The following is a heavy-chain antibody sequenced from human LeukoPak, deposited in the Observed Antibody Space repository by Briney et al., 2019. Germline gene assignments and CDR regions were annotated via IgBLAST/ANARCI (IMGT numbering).Heavy chain of an antibody. J-gene: IGHJ4*02. CDR1: GFTFSSFA. D-gene: IGHD1-26*01. CDR3: VKDPSGNYFYFDY. Sequence: GGSLRLSCSASGFTFSSFAMFWVRQAPGKGLEYVSGISSDGGRTNYADSVKARFTISRDNSKVTLYLQMTSMRPEDTAIYYCVKDPSGNYFYFDYWGQGTLVTVSS. CDR2: ISSDGGRT. V-gene: IGHV3-64D*09.